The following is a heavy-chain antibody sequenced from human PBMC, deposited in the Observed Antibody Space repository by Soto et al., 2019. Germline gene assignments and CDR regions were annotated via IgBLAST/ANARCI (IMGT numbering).Heavy chain of an antibody. CDR1: GGTFSSYA. D-gene: IGHD5-18*01. J-gene: IGHJ6*02. CDR3: ARWNGADSYAMENYYYGMDV. V-gene: IGHV1-69*01. CDR2: IIPIFGIT. Sequence: QVQVVQSGAEVKKPGSSVKVSCKASGGTFSSYAISWVRQAPGQGLEWMGGIIPIFGITKYAQKFQGRVTITADESTSTAYMELSSLRSEDTAVYYCARWNGADSYAMENYYYGMDVWGQGTTVTVSS.